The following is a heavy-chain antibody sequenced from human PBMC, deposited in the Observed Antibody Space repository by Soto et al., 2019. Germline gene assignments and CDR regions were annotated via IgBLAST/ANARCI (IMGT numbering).Heavy chain of an antibody. V-gene: IGHV5-51*01. Sequence: PWVSLKISSKGSGYSFTGYWIGWVRQKTGKGLECMGIIYPGDSDTRYSPSFQGQVTISRDDSKTIAYLQMNNLKTGDTAVYYCTRLPPENRGLDAFDIWGQGTMVTVSS. CDR3: TRLPPENRGLDAFDI. CDR2: IYPGDSDT. D-gene: IGHD3-10*01. CDR1: GYSFTGYW. J-gene: IGHJ3*02.